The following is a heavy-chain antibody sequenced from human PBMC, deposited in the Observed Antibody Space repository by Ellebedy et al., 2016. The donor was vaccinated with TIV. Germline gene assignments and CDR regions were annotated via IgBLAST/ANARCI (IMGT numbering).Heavy chain of an antibody. CDR2: IYFSATT. D-gene: IGHD3-22*01. J-gene: IGHJ4*02. CDR3: ARHASYYDSSGYTGYYFDY. V-gene: IGHV4-39*01. CDR1: GGSISSSSYY. Sequence: MPSETLSLTCTVSGGSISSSSYYWGWIRQPPGTGLEWFGSIYFSATTYYNPSLKSRVTTSVDTSKNQFSLKLSSVTAADTAVYYCARHASYYDSSGYTGYYFDYWGQGTLVTVSS.